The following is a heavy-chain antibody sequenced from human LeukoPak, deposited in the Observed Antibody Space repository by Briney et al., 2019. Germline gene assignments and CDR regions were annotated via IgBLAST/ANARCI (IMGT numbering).Heavy chain of an antibody. V-gene: IGHV3-9*03. D-gene: IGHD3-16*01. CDR2: INWNSAKT. Sequence: PGRSLRLSCAASGFTFDNYAMHWVRQAPGKGLEWVAGINWNSAKTGYADSVRGRFTISRDSAKNSLYLQMNSLRAEDMALYYCAKDFGNDDTTPLFDYWGHGTLVTVSS. CDR1: GFTFDNYA. CDR3: AKDFGNDDTTPLFDY. J-gene: IGHJ4*01.